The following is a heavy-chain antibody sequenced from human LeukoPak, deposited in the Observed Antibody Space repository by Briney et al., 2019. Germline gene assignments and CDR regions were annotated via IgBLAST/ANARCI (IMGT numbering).Heavy chain of an antibody. CDR2: ISGSGAST. Sequence: GGTLRLSCAASGFTFSSYVMSWVRQAPGKGLEWVSGISGSGASTYYADSVKGRFTISRDNSKNTLFLQMNSLRAEDTALYYCARGIGRFDYWGQGTLVTVSS. J-gene: IGHJ4*02. V-gene: IGHV3-23*01. CDR3: ARGIGRFDY. CDR1: GFTFSSYV. D-gene: IGHD2-15*01.